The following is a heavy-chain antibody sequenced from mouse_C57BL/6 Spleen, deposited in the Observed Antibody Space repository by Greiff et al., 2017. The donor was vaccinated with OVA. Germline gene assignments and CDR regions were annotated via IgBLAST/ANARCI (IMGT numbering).Heavy chain of an antibody. CDR1: GYTFTSYW. CDR3: ARGDTTVVAPFDY. D-gene: IGHD1-1*01. V-gene: IGHV1-64*01. Sequence: VQLQQPGAELVKPGASVKLSCKASGYTFTSYWMHWVKQRPGQGLEWIGMIHPNSGSTNYNEKFKSKATLTVDKSSSTAYMQLSSLTSEDSAVYYCARGDTTVVAPFDYWGQGTTLTVSS. CDR2: IHPNSGST. J-gene: IGHJ2*01.